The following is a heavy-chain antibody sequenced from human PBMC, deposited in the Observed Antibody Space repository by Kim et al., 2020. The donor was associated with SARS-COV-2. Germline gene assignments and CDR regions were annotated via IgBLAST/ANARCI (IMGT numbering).Heavy chain of an antibody. Sequence: GGSLRLSCVASGITFSSYWMHWVRQAPGKGLVWVSRINTDGSSTNYADSVKGRFTISRDNAKNTLYLQMNSLRAEDTAVYYCASLRSGPDWGPGTLVTVSS. V-gene: IGHV3-74*01. J-gene: IGHJ4*02. CDR2: INTDGSST. D-gene: IGHD3-3*01. CDR1: GITFSSYW. CDR3: ASLRSGPD.